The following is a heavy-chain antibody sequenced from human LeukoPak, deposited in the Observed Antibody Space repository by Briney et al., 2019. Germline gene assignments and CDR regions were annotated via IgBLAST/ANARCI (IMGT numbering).Heavy chain of an antibody. CDR3: ARHISVADTNLDY. CDR1: GYSFTSYW. D-gene: IGHD6-19*01. Sequence: PGESLKISCKGSGYSFTSYWIGWVRQMPGKGLEWMGIIYPGDSDTRYSPSFHGQVTISADKSISTAYLQWSSLKASDTAMYYCARHISVADTNLDYWGQGTLVTVSS. CDR2: IYPGDSDT. J-gene: IGHJ4*02. V-gene: IGHV5-51*01.